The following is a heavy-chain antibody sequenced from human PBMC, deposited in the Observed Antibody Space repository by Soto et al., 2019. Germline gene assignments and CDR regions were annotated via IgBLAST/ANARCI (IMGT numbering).Heavy chain of an antibody. CDR3: AREMTIFGLAPGGGVAV. Sequence: SETLSLTCAVSGGSINTFDFSWSWIRQPPGRGLEWIGSIYQSGRTYYIPSLKSRVTMSLEKSKNQFSLKINSVVAADTAIYYCAREMTIFGLAPGGGVAVWGQGTRVTVSS. V-gene: IGHV4-30-2*01. J-gene: IGHJ6*02. CDR2: IYQSGRT. CDR1: GGSINTFDFS. D-gene: IGHD3-3*01.